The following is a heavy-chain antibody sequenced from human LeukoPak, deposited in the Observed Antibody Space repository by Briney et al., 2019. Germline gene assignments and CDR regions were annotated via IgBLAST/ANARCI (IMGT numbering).Heavy chain of an antibody. D-gene: IGHD4-23*01. Sequence: SQTLSLTCVISGDSVSSNSAAWSWIRQSPSRGLEWLGRTYYRSKWYIDYAVSVKSRITINPDTSKNQFSLHLNSVTPEDTAVYYCARGAGNFDPWGQGTLVTVSS. J-gene: IGHJ5*02. V-gene: IGHV6-1*01. CDR3: ARGAGNFDP. CDR1: GDSVSSNSAA. CDR2: TYYRSKWYI.